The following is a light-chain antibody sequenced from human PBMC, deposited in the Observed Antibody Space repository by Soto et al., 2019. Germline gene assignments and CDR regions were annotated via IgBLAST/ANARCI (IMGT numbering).Light chain of an antibody. J-gene: IGKJ5*01. Sequence: EIVLTQSPGTLSLSPGERATPSCRASQSVSNNYLAWYQQKPGQAPRLLIYGASTRATGIPARFSGSGSGTEFTLTISSLQSEDFAVYYCQQRSNWPPITFGQGTRLEIK. CDR3: QQRSNWPPIT. CDR1: QSVSNN. V-gene: IGKV3-15*01. CDR2: GAS.